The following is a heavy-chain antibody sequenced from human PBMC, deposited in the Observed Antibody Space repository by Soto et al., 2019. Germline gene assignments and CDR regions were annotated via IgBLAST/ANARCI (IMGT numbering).Heavy chain of an antibody. CDR3: AKDQHMYYYGSGSDH. CDR1: GITPSRYG. J-gene: IGHJ4*02. CDR2: ISADGVNK. Sequence: LVESGGGVVQPGTPLRLSCAASGITPSRYGMHWVRQAPGNGLEWVAVISADGVNKYYAQSVKGRFTIYRDNSRNTVYLQLRGLTVEDTAVSYCAKDQHMYYYGSGSDHWGKGIMVTVSS. D-gene: IGHD3-10*01. V-gene: IGHV3-30*18.